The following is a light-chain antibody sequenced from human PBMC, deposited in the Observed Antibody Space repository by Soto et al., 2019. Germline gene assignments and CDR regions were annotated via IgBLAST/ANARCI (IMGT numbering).Light chain of an antibody. J-gene: IGKJ2*01. Sequence: DIQMTQSPSTLSASVGDRVTITCRASQYISSWLAWYQQKPGKAPKFLIYKASSLESGVPSRFRGSGSGTEFSLTISSLQPDDFATYSGQQYNNHPYAFGQRNKLEIK. V-gene: IGKV1-5*03. CDR1: QYISSW. CDR3: QQYNNHPYA. CDR2: KAS.